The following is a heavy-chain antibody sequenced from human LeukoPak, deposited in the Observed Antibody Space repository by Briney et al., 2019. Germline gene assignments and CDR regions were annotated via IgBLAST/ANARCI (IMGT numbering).Heavy chain of an antibody. Sequence: GGSLRLSCAASGFTFSIYSMNWVRQPPGKGLEWVSSISSSGSYIYYADSVKGRFTISRDNAKNSLYLQMNSLRAEDTAVYYCAVIVGATPWDYWGQGTLVTVSS. CDR3: AVIVGATPWDY. D-gene: IGHD1-26*01. CDR2: ISSSGSYI. J-gene: IGHJ4*02. V-gene: IGHV3-21*01. CDR1: GFTFSIYS.